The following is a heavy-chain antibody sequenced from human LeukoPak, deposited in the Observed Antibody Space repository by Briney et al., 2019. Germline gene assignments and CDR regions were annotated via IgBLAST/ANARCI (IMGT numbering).Heavy chain of an antibody. CDR2: IQYDGSDK. J-gene: IGHJ3*02. CDR1: GFTFSSYG. D-gene: IGHD2-21*01. CDR3: AKDEPLFDDASDI. V-gene: IGHV3-30*02. Sequence: PGGSLRLSCAASGFTFSSYGMHWVRQAPGKGLEWVSFIQYDGSDKYYGDSVKGRFTISRDNSKNTLYLQMDSLRAEDSAVYYCAKDEPLFDDASDICGQGTMVTVSS.